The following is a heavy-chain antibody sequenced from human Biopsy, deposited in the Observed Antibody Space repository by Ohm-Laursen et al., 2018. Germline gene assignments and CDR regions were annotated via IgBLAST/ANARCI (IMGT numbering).Heavy chain of an antibody. J-gene: IGHJ4*02. Sequence: SVKVSCNASGFSFTGYYIHWVRQAPGQGLEWMGWISPKSGGTNYAQKFQGNITMTRNTSMSTAYMEMSRLRSDDTAVYYCALQSVAQMKNFDYWGQGTLVTVSS. CDR2: ISPKSGGT. CDR3: ALQSVAQMKNFDY. V-gene: IGHV1-2*02. D-gene: IGHD6-19*01. CDR1: GFSFTGYY.